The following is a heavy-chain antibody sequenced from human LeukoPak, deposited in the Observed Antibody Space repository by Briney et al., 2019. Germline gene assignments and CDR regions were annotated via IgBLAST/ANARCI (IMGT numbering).Heavy chain of an antibody. CDR2: IWYDGSNK. J-gene: IGHJ4*02. Sequence: PGGSLRLSCVSSGFTFSNYNMHWVRQAPGKGLEWVAAIWYDGSNKYYADSVKGRFTFSRDNSKNTLYLQMNSLRAEDTAVYYCAKVRAGPLDYWGQGTLVTVSS. V-gene: IGHV3-33*06. CDR1: GFTFSNYN. CDR3: AKVRAGPLDY. D-gene: IGHD3-10*01.